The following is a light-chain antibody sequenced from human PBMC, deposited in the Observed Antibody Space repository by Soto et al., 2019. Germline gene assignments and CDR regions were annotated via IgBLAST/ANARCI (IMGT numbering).Light chain of an antibody. CDR2: GAS. J-gene: IGKJ3*01. Sequence: EVVWTECPGTLSLSPGERATLSCRASQSVSSNYLTWYQQKPGHAPRLLIYGASSRATGIPDRFSGSGSGTDFTLTISRLEPEDFAVYYCQQYGSSPFTFGPGTKVDIK. CDR1: QSVSSNY. V-gene: IGKV3-20*01. CDR3: QQYGSSPFT.